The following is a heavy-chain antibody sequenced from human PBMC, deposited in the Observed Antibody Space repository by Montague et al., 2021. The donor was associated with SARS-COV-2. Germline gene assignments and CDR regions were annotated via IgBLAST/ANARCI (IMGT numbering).Heavy chain of an antibody. J-gene: IGHJ4*02. CDR1: GYSFTSYW. CDR3: ARLSYYGSGSYPFDY. D-gene: IGHD3-10*01. V-gene: IGHV5-51*01. Sequence: QSGAEVKKPGESLKISCKGSGYSFTSYWVGWVRQMPGKGLEWMGXIYPDDSGTRYSPSFQGQVTISADKSISTAYLQWSSLKASDTAMYHCARLSYYGSGSYPFDYWGQGTLVTVSS. CDR2: IYPDDSGT.